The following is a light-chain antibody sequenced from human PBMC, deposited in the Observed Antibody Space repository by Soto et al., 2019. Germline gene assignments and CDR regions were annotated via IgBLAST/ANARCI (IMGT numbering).Light chain of an antibody. V-gene: IGKV3-15*01. CDR1: QSASTN. CDR3: QQYDKRPRT. J-gene: IGKJ1*01. Sequence: VMTQSRSTLSVAGGERGARSCRASQSASTNLAWYQKKPGQPPRLLIYFASTRATAVPARFTAGGSGTESTLISSRLQSADPAFYYWQQYDKRPRTFGQGTKVDIK. CDR2: FAS.